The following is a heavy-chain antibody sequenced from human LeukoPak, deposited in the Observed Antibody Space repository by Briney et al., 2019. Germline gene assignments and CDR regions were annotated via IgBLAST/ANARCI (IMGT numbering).Heavy chain of an antibody. CDR2: IYYSGST. CDR1: GGSISSYY. J-gene: IGHJ4*02. CDR3: ARSAYSSGWYS. D-gene: IGHD6-19*01. Sequence: SETLSLTCTVSGGSISSYYWSWIRQPPGKGLEWIGYIYYSGSTNYNPSLKSRVTISVDTSKTQFSLKLSSVTAADTAVYYCARSAYSSGWYSWGQGTLVTVSS. V-gene: IGHV4-59*01.